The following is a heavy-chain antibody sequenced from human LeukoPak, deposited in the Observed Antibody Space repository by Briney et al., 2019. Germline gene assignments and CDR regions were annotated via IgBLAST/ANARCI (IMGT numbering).Heavy chain of an antibody. D-gene: IGHD3-10*01. CDR1: GGSFSGYY. V-gene: IGHV4-34*01. CDR2: INHSGST. CDR3: AGGRRESTRPFDY. J-gene: IGHJ4*02. Sequence: SETLSLTCAVYGGSFSGYYWSWIRQPPGKGLEWIGEINHSGSTNYNPSLKSRVTISVDTSKNQFSLKLSSVTAADTAVYYCAGGRRESTRPFDYWGQGTLVTVSS.